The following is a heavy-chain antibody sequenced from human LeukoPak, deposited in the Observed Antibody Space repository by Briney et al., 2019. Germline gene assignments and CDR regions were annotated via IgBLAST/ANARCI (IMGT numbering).Heavy chain of an antibody. CDR1: GFTFSSYW. J-gene: IGHJ4*02. CDR3: ARVPSAYCSSTSCEFDF. D-gene: IGHD2-2*01. V-gene: IGHV3-21*01. Sequence: GGSLRLSCAASGFTFSSYWMSWVRQAPGKGLEWVSSISSTGSYIYYADSVKGRFTISRDNAKSSLYLQMNSLRAEDTAVYYCARVPSAYCSSTSCEFDFWGQGTLVTVSS. CDR2: ISSTGSYI.